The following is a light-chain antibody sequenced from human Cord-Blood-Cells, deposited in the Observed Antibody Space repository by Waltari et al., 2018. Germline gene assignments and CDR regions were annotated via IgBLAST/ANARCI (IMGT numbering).Light chain of an antibody. J-gene: IGLJ3*02. V-gene: IGLV2-14*01. CDR3: SSYTSSSTRV. CDR2: DVS. CDR1: RSDVGGYNY. Sequence: QSALTHTASVSGSPGQSITISRTGPRSDVGGYNYVPWYQQPPGKAPKLMMYDVSNRPSGVSNRFSGSKSGNTASLTISGLQAEDEADYYCSSYTSSSTRVFGGGTKLTVL.